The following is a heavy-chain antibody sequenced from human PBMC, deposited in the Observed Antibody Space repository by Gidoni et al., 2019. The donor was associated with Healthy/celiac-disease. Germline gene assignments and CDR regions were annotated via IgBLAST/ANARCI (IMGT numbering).Heavy chain of an antibody. CDR2: IYYSGST. Sequence: QLQLQESGPGLVKPSATLSLTCTVSGGPIRSSSYYWGWIRQPPGKGLEWIGSIYYSGSTYYNPSLKSRVTISVDTSKNQFSLKLSSVTAADTAVYYCARHGYSSSSSFGLLSFDIWGQGTMVTVSS. V-gene: IGHV4-39*01. J-gene: IGHJ3*02. CDR1: GGPIRSSSYY. CDR3: ARHGYSSSSSFGLLSFDI. D-gene: IGHD6-13*01.